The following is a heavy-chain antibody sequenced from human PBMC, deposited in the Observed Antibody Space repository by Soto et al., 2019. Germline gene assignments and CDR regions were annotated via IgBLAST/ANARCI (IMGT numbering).Heavy chain of an antibody. Sequence: QVQLQESGPALVKPSQTLSLPGTVSGDSITRGDYSWSWIRQPQGMGLAGIGYIYYSGSTYHTPSLLSRVTISVDTSKNQFSLKLSSVSAAYTAVYYCAIYGGIFVYVDYWGQGTLVTVSS. CDR1: GDSITRGDYS. J-gene: IGHJ4*02. CDR3: AIYGGIFVYVDY. D-gene: IGHD4-17*01. V-gene: IGHV4-30-4*01. CDR2: IYYSGST.